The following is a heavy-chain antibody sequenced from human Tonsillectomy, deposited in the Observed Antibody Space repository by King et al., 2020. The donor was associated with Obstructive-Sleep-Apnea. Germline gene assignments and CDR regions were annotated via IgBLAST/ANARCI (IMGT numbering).Heavy chain of an antibody. CDR3: ARRSQLLNFFDY. Sequence: VQLVESGGGVVQPGRSLKLSCAASGFTFRIYAMHWVRQAPGKGLEWVAVISNDGTNRYYADSVKGRFTISRDNSKNTLFLQMNSLRTEDSAVYFCARRSQLLNFFDYWGQGTLVTVSS. J-gene: IGHJ4*02. V-gene: IGHV3-30-3*01. CDR1: GFTFRIYA. D-gene: IGHD2-2*01. CDR2: ISNDGTNR.